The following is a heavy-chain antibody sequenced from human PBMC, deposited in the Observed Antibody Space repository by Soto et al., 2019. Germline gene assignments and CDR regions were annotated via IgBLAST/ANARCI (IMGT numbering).Heavy chain of an antibody. CDR2: IYYSGST. CDR3: ARATYSSGWYGDYYYYGMDA. Sequence: SETLSLTCTVSGGSISSYYWSWIRQPPGKGLEWIGYIYYSGSTNYNPSLKSRVTISVDTSKNQFSLKLSSVTAADTAVYYCARATYSSGWYGDYYYYGMDAWGQGTTVTVSS. CDR1: GGSISSYY. V-gene: IGHV4-59*01. J-gene: IGHJ6*02. D-gene: IGHD6-19*01.